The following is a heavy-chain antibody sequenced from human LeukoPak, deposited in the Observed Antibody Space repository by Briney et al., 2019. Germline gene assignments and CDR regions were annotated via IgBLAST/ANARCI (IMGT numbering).Heavy chain of an antibody. D-gene: IGHD3-3*01. J-gene: IGHJ1*01. CDR3: LLIILGGSSQH. CDR2: IKNDGKIT. CDR1: GFTFSSSA. Sequence: GGSLRLSCAASGFTFSSSAMNWVRQAPGKGLVWVSRIKNDGKITTYADSVKGRFTTSRDNAKNTFYLQMNSLRVEDTAVYYCLLIILGGSSQHWGQGTLVTVSS. V-gene: IGHV3-74*01.